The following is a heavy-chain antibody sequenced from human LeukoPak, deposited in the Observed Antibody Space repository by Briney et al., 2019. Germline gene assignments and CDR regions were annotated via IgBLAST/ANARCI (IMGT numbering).Heavy chain of an antibody. CDR3: ASTYGSGEYGMDV. Sequence: SVKVSCKSSGGTFSSYAISWVRQAPGQGLAWMGGIITILGIANYAQKFQGRVTITADKSTSTAYMELSSLRSEDTAVYYCASTYGSGEYGMDVRGQGTTVTVSS. J-gene: IGHJ6*02. D-gene: IGHD3-10*01. CDR2: IITILGIA. V-gene: IGHV1-69*10. CDR1: GGTFSSYA.